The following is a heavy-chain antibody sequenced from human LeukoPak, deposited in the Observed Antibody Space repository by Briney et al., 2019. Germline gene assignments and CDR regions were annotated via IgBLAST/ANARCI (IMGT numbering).Heavy chain of an antibody. CDR3: ARDEKGSSSWFTYYYYMDV. Sequence: ASVKVSCKASGYTFTSYGISWVRQAPGQGLEWMGWISAYNGNTDYAQKLQGRVTMTTDTSTSTAYIELRSLRSEDTAVYYCARDEKGSSSWFTYYYYMDVWGKGTTVTVSS. CDR2: ISAYNGNT. D-gene: IGHD6-13*01. CDR1: GYTFTSYG. J-gene: IGHJ6*03. V-gene: IGHV1-18*01.